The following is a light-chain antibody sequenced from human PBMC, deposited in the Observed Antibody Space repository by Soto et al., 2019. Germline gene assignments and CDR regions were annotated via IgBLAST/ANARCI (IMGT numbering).Light chain of an antibody. Sequence: QSALTQPPSASGSPGQSVTISCTGTSSDVGGYNYVSWYQQHPGKAPKFIIYDVSKRPSGVPDRFSGSKSGNTASLTVSGLQAEDEADYYCSSYVGSNSYVFGTGTKLTVL. CDR1: SSDVGGYNY. J-gene: IGLJ1*01. CDR2: DVS. V-gene: IGLV2-8*01. CDR3: SSYVGSNSYV.